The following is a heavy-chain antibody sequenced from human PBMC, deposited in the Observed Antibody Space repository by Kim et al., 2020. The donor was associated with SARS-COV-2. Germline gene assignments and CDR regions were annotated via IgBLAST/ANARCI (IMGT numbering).Heavy chain of an antibody. Sequence: SETLSLTCAVYGGSFSGYFWSWIRQSPGKGLECIGEINHGGSTNYNPSLESRVTISLATSKNQFSLRMRSLTAADTAVYFCARGTGDNGLDVWGQGTTVTVSS. D-gene: IGHD2-21*02. CDR3: ARGTGDNGLDV. CDR1: GGSFSGYF. V-gene: IGHV4-34*01. CDR2: INHGGST. J-gene: IGHJ6*02.